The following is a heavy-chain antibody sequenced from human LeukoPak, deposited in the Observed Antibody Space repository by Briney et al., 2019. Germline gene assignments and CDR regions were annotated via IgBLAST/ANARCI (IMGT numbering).Heavy chain of an antibody. CDR2: IRSKAISYAT. D-gene: IGHD3-22*01. J-gene: IGHJ5*02. CDR3: TRDYYDSSLSNWFDP. V-gene: IGHV3-73*01. Sequence: GGSLRLSCAASGFTFSGSAMHWVRQASGKGLEWVGRIRSKAISYATAYAASVKGRFTISRDDSKSIAYLQMSSLKTEDTAVYYCTRDYYDSSLSNWFDPWGQGTLVTVSS. CDR1: GFTFSGSA.